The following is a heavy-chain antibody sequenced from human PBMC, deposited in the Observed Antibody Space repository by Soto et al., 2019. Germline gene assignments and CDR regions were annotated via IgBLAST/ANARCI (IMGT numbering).Heavy chain of an antibody. V-gene: IGHV3-53*01. Sequence: GGSLRLSCAASGFTVSSNYMSWVRQAPGKGLEWVSVIYSGGSTYYADSVKGRFTISRDNSKNTLYLQMNSLRAEDTAVYCCARGKRRTAKYYYYGMDVWGQGTTVTVS. D-gene: IGHD5-18*01. J-gene: IGHJ6*02. CDR1: GFTVSSNY. CDR2: IYSGGST. CDR3: ARGKRRTAKYYYYGMDV.